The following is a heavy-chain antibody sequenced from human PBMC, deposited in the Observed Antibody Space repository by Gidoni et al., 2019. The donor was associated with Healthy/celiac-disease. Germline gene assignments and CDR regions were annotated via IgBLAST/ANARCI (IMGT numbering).Heavy chain of an antibody. CDR3: TTDRPEDFDWYGVYYYMDV. D-gene: IGHD3-9*01. V-gene: IGHV3-15*07. CDR2: IKSKTDGGTT. J-gene: IGHJ6*03. CDR1: GFTFSNAW. Sequence: EVQLVESGGGLVKPGGSLRLACEASGFTFSNAWLNWARQAPGKGLGWVGRIKSKTDGGTTDYAAPVKGRFTISRDDSKNTLYLQMNSLKTEDTAVYYCTTDRPEDFDWYGVYYYMDVWGKGTTVTVSS.